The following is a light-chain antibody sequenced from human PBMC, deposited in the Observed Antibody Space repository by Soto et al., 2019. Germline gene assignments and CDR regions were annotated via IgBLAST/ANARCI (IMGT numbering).Light chain of an antibody. CDR3: QQYYSYPLT. J-gene: IGKJ5*01. CDR1: QCISSY. CDR2: AAS. V-gene: IGKV1-8*01. Sequence: AIRLTQSPSSLSASTGDRVTISCRASQCISSYLAWYQQKPGKAPRLLIYAASTWQSGVPARFRGSGSGTDFTLTISCLQSEDFATYYCQQYYSYPLTFGQGTRLENK.